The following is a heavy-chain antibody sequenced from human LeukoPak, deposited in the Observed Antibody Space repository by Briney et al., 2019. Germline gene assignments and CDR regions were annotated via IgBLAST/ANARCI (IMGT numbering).Heavy chain of an antibody. CDR3: ARDHGDYVGNFDY. CDR1: GYTFTDYY. Sequence: ASVKISCKVSGYTFTDYYMHWVQQAPGKGLEWMGLVDPEDGETIYAEKFQGRVTITADTSTDTAYMELSSLRSDDTAVYYCARDHGDYVGNFDYWGQGTLVTVSS. J-gene: IGHJ4*02. D-gene: IGHD4-17*01. V-gene: IGHV1-69-2*01. CDR2: VDPEDGET.